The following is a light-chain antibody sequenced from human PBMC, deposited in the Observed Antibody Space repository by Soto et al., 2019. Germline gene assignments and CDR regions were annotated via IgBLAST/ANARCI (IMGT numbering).Light chain of an antibody. CDR3: QQYVSSPWT. Sequence: EIVLTQSPGSLSLSPGDRATLSCRASRALSNTYLAWYQQKPGQAPRLLIYGVSSRATGIPDRFSGSGSGTDFTLTISRLEPEDFVVYYCQQYVSSPWTFGQGTKVEIK. V-gene: IGKV3-20*01. CDR2: GVS. J-gene: IGKJ1*01. CDR1: RALSNTY.